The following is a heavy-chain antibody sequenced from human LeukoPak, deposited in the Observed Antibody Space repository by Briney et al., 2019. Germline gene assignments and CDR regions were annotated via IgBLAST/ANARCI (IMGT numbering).Heavy chain of an antibody. D-gene: IGHD7-27*01. CDR1: GGSISSYY. CDR3: ARDVWITGGDRRVDV. J-gene: IGHJ6*04. Sequence: SETLSLTCTVSGGSISSYYWSWMRQPPGKGLEWIGYIYYSGSTNYNPSLKSRVTISVDTSKNQFSPKLSSMTAADTAVYYCARDVWITGGDRRVDVWGKGTTVTVSS. V-gene: IGHV4-59*01. CDR2: IYYSGST.